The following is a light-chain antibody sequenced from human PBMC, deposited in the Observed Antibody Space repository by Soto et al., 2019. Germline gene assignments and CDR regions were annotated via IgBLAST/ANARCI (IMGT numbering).Light chain of an antibody. CDR1: QDISSY. Sequence: DIQLTQSPSFLSASVGDRVTITCRASQDISSYLAWYQQKPGKAPQLLINAASTLQSGVPSRFSGSGSGTEFTLTISSLQPEDFATYYCQQLNSYPLTFGPGTKVDIK. J-gene: IGKJ3*01. CDR3: QQLNSYPLT. V-gene: IGKV1-9*01. CDR2: AAS.